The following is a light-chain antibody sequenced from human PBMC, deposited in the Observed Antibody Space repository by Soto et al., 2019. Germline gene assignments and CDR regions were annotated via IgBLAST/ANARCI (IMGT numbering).Light chain of an antibody. V-gene: IGKV3D-20*01. Sequence: VVLTQSPATLSLSPGERVALSCGASESVSSNQLAWYQQKPGLAPRLLIYDASSRASGIPERFSGSGSGTGFSLTISSLEPEDSAVYYCQQYGSSPITFGQGTRLEIK. CDR2: DAS. CDR3: QQYGSSPIT. CDR1: ESVSSNQ. J-gene: IGKJ5*01.